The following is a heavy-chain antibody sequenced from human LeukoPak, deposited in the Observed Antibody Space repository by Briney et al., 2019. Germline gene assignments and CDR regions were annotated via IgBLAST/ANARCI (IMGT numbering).Heavy chain of an antibody. CDR2: IYYSGST. V-gene: IGHV4-31*03. J-gene: IGHJ4*02. D-gene: IGHD3-16*01. CDR3: ASLMRPPGFTVDY. CDR1: GGSISSGGYY. Sequence: ASETLSLTCTVSGGSISSGGYYWSWIRQHPGKGLEWIGYIYYSGSTYYNPSLKSRVTISVDTSKNQFSLKLSSVTAADTAVYYCASLMRPPGFTVDYWGQGTLVTVSS.